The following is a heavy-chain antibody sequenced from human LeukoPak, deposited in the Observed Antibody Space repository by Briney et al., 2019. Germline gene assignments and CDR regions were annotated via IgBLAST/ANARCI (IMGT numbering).Heavy chain of an antibody. CDR2: FDPEDGET. CDR1: GFTFSSYD. Sequence: GGSLRLSCAASGFTFSSYDMHWVRQAPGKGLEWMGGFDPEDGETVYAQKFQGRVTMTEDTSTDTAYMELSSLRSEDTAVYYCATALQLGFGELLSRQYYFDHWGQGTLVTVSS. V-gene: IGHV1-24*01. D-gene: IGHD3-10*01. CDR3: ATALQLGFGELLSRQYYFDH. J-gene: IGHJ4*02.